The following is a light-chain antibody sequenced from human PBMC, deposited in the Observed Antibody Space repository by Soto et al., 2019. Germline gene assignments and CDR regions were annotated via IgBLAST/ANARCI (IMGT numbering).Light chain of an antibody. CDR2: GAS. Sequence: EIVLTQSPGTLSLSPGERATLSCRASQSVSSSYLAWYQQKPGQAPRLLIYGASSRATGIPDRFSGSGSGTDVTLTISRLEPEEFAVYYGQQYGSAPRTIGQGTKVESK. V-gene: IGKV3-20*01. J-gene: IGKJ1*01. CDR1: QSVSSSY. CDR3: QQYGSAPRT.